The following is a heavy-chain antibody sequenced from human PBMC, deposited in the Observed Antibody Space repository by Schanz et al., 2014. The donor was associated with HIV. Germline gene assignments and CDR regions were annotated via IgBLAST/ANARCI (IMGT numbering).Heavy chain of an antibody. CDR3: AASMYNGSYGTHYYFDL. Sequence: QVQLVQSGAEVKKPGASVMVSCKASGYTFTNYAISWVRQAPGQGLQWMGGIIPFFGTANYAQTLQGRLTITADESTGTAYMDLTSLRYEDTALYYCAASMYNGSYGTHYYFDLWGRGTLVTVSS. D-gene: IGHD1-26*01. V-gene: IGHV1-69*01. J-gene: IGHJ2*01. CDR1: GYTFTNYA. CDR2: IIPFFGTA.